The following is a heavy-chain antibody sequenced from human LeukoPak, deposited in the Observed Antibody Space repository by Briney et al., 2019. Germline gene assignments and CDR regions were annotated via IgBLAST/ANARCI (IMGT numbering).Heavy chain of an antibody. CDR3: ARAGSHWHYVY. CDR1: GFTFSSHW. J-gene: IGHJ4*02. V-gene: IGHV3-74*01. CDR2: INSDGSSI. Sequence: PGGSLRLSCAASGFTFSSHWMHWVRQAPGKGLVWVSRINSDGSSISYADSVKGRFTISRDNAKNSLSLQMNNLRVEDTAVYYCARAGSHWHYVYWGQGTVVTVSS. D-gene: IGHD3-10*01.